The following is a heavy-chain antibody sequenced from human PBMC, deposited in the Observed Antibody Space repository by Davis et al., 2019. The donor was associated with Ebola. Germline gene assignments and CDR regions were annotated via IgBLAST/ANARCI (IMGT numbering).Heavy chain of an antibody. Sequence: ASVKVSCKASGYTFTGYYMHWVRQAPGQGLEWMGRINPNSGGTNYAQKFQGRVTMTSDTSTITAYMELNSLKSDDTAVYYCARAPRDYYGSGSDYKNYFDYWGQGTLVTVSS. V-gene: IGHV1-2*06. CDR1: GYTFTGYY. CDR3: ARAPRDYYGSGSDYKNYFDY. CDR2: INPNSGGT. J-gene: IGHJ4*02. D-gene: IGHD3-10*01.